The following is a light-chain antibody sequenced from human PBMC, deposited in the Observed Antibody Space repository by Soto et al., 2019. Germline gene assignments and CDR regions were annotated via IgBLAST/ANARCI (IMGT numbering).Light chain of an antibody. CDR2: DNN. V-gene: IGLV1-51*01. CDR1: SSNIGSND. Sequence: QSVLTQPPSVSAAPGQKVTISCSGRSSNIGSNDVSWYRQLPGTAPELLIYDNNNRPSGIPDRFSGSKSGTSATLAITGLQTGDEADYYCGTWDGSLIAAVFGGGTQLTVL. J-gene: IGLJ3*02. CDR3: GTWDGSLIAAV.